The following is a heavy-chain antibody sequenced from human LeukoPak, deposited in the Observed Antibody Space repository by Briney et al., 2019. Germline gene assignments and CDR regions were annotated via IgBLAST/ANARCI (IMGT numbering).Heavy chain of an antibody. V-gene: IGHV3-21*01. CDR1: GFTFSSYI. Sequence: PGGSLRLSCAASGFTFSSYIMNWVRQAPGKGLEWVSSISSSSSYIYYADSVKGRFTISRDNAKNSLYLQMNSLRAEDTAVYYCARDGGGDGSDAFDIWGQGTMVTVSS. CDR2: ISSSSSYI. D-gene: IGHD2-21*01. J-gene: IGHJ3*02. CDR3: ARDGGGDGSDAFDI.